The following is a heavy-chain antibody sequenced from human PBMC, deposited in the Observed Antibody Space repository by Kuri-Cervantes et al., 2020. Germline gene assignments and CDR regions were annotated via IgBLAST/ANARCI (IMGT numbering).Heavy chain of an antibody. CDR3: ARAPPETYCSSTSCYEYYYYYYMDV. J-gene: IGHJ6*03. Sequence: SGPTLVKPTQILTLTCTFPGFSLSTSGMCVSWIRQPPGKAPEWLALIDWEDDKYYSTSLKTRLTISKDTSKNQMVLTMTNMDPVDTAVYYCARAPPETYCSSTSCYEYYYYYYMDVWGKGTTVTVSS. V-gene: IGHV2-70*02. D-gene: IGHD2-2*01. CDR2: IDWEDDK. CDR1: GFSLSTSGMC.